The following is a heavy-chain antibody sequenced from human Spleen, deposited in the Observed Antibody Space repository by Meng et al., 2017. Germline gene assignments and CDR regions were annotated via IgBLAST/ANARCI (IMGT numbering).Heavy chain of an antibody. CDR3: ARGPTTMAHDFDY. V-gene: IGHV4-34*01. J-gene: IGHJ4*02. CDR1: GGSFSDYY. D-gene: IGHD4-11*01. Sequence: QVQIHQCGAGLLKPSETLSLTCVVSGGSFSDYYWSWIRQPPGKGLEWIGEINHSGSTNYNPSLESRATISVDTSQNNLSLKLSSVTAADSAVYYCARGPTTMAHDFDYWGQGTLVTVSS. CDR2: INHSGST.